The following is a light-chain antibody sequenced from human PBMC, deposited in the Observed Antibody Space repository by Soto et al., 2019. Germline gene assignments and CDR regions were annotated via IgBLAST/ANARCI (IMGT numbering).Light chain of an antibody. CDR2: DAS. CDR1: QTISMG. Sequence: DIQMTQSPSTLSASVGDRVTITCRASQTISMGLTWYQQKPGKAPKFLIFDASILAGGVPSRFSASGSGTDFTLTISGLQPDDFATYYCQQYGAFGQGTKVDIK. CDR3: QQYGA. V-gene: IGKV1-5*01. J-gene: IGKJ1*01.